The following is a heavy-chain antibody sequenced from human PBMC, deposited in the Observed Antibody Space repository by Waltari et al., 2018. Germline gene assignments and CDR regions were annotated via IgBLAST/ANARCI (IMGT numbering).Heavy chain of an antibody. J-gene: IGHJ6*02. V-gene: IGHV3-30*18. Sequence: QVQLVESGGGVVQPGRSLRLSCAASGFTFSSYGMHWVRPAPGKGPGWVAVISYDGSNKYYADSVKGRFTISRDNSKNTLYLQMNSLRAEDTAVYYCAKGPNYDFWSGYWSDYYYYYGMDVWGQGTTVTVSS. CDR1: GFTFSSYG. D-gene: IGHD3-3*01. CDR2: ISYDGSNK. CDR3: AKGPNYDFWSGYWSDYYYYYGMDV.